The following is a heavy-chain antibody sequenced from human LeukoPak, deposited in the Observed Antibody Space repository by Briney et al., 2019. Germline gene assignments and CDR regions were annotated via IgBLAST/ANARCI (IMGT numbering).Heavy chain of an antibody. CDR1: GFTVSSNY. Sequence: GGSLRLSCAASGFTVSSNYMSWVRQAPGKGLEWVSVIYSGGSIYYADSVKGRFTISRDNTKNSLFLQMNSLRAEDTAVYYCARVVSYGSGSYSDYWGQGTLVTVSS. CDR3: ARVVSYGSGSYSDY. J-gene: IGHJ4*02. CDR2: IYSGGSI. D-gene: IGHD3-10*01. V-gene: IGHV3-53*01.